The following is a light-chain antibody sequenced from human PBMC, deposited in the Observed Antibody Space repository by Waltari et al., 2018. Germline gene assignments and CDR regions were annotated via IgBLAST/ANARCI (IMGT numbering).Light chain of an antibody. V-gene: IGLV8-61*01. Sequence: QTVVTQEPSFPVSPGGTVTLTCGLSACSVPTNHHPRWYQQTPGQAPRTLMSSTNIRSSGVPDRFSGSILGNRAALTITGAQADDESVYYCLLFLGDSTWLCGGGTALTVL. CDR2: STN. CDR1: ACSVPTNHH. CDR3: LLFLGDSTWL. J-gene: IGLJ3*02.